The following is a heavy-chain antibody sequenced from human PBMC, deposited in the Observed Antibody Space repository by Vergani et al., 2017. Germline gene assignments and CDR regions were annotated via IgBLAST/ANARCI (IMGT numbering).Heavy chain of an antibody. CDR1: GYTFTGYY. V-gene: IGHV1-2*02. Sequence: QVQLVQSGAEVKKPGASVKVSCKASGYTFTGYYMHWVRQAPGQGLEWMGWINPNSGGTNYAQKFQGRVTMTRDTSISTAYMELSSLRSEDTAVYYCARIPGRYYYGSRRVWYFDLWGRGTLVTVSS. D-gene: IGHD3-10*01. CDR2: INPNSGGT. J-gene: IGHJ2*01. CDR3: ARIPGRYYYGSRRVWYFDL.